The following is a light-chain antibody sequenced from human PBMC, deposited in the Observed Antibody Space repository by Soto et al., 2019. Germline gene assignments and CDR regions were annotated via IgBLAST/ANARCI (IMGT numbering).Light chain of an antibody. CDR3: QSYDSSLSGWV. J-gene: IGLJ3*02. CDR1: SSYIGAGYD. CDR2: ANS. V-gene: IGLV1-40*01. Sequence: QPVLTQPPSVSGAPGQRVTISCTGSSSYIGAGYDVHWYRQLPGTAPKLLIYANSNRPSGVPDRFSGSKSGTSASLAITGLQAEDEADYYCQSYDSSLSGWVFGGGTQLTVL.